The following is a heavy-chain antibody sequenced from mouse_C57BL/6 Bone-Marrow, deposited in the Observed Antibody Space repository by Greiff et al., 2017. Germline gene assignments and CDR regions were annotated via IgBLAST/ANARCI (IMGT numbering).Heavy chain of an antibody. Sequence: VQLQQSGPVLVKPGASVKMSCKASGYTFTDYYMNWVKQSHGKSLEWIGVINPYNGGTSYNQKFKGKATLTVDKSSSTAYMELNSLTSEDSAFYYSARWGSSYFDYGGQGTTLTVSS. CDR2: INPYNGGT. CDR1: GYTFTDYY. D-gene: IGHD1-1*01. J-gene: IGHJ2*01. CDR3: ARWGSSYFDY. V-gene: IGHV1-19*01.